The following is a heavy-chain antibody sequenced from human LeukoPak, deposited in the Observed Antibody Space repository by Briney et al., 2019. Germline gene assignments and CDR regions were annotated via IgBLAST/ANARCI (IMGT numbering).Heavy chain of an antibody. CDR2: INAGNGNT. CDR1: GYTFTSYA. J-gene: IGHJ4*02. D-gene: IGHD5-12*01. V-gene: IGHV1-3*03. CDR3: ARESGYDAYYFDY. Sequence: ASVKVSCKASGYTFTSYAMHWVRQAPGQRLEWIGWINAGNGNTKYSQEFQGRVTITRDTSASTAYMELSSLRSEDMAVYYCARESGYDAYYFDYWGQGTLVTVSS.